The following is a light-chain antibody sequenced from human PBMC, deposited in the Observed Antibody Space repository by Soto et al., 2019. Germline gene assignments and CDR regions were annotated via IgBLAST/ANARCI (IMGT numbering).Light chain of an antibody. CDR2: RDS. V-gene: IGLV3-9*01. CDR3: QVWDSRLYV. Sequence: YELTQPLSVSVALGQTARITCGGNNIGSKNVHWYQQKPGQAPVLVIYRDSNRPSGIPERFSGSNSGNTATLTISRAQAGDEADYYCQVWDSRLYVFGTGTKV. CDR1: NIGSKN. J-gene: IGLJ1*01.